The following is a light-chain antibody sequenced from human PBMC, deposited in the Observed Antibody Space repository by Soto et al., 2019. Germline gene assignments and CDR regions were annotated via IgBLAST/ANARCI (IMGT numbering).Light chain of an antibody. J-gene: IGLJ2*01. CDR3: AAWDDSLDGSVV. CDR1: SSNIGTKT. CDR2: NNN. V-gene: IGLV1-44*01. Sequence: QSVLTQPPSASGTPGQRVTISCSGSSSNIGTKTVNWYQQLPGTAPKLLIYNNNQRPSGVPDRFSGSKSGTSASLAISGLRSEDEADYYCAAWDDSLDGSVVFGGGTKLTVL.